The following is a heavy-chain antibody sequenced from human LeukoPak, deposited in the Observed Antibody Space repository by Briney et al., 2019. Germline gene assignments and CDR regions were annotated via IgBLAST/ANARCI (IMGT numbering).Heavy chain of an antibody. CDR2: INPSGCST. CDR1: GYTFTSYY. J-gene: IGHJ1*01. Sequence: GASVKVSCKASGYTFTSYYMHWVRQAPGQGLEWMGIINPSGCSTSYAQKFQGRVTMTRDMSTSTVYMELSSLRSEDTAVYYCARDGEWLQFQHWGQGTLVTVSS. V-gene: IGHV1-46*01. D-gene: IGHD3-3*01. CDR3: ARDGEWLQFQH.